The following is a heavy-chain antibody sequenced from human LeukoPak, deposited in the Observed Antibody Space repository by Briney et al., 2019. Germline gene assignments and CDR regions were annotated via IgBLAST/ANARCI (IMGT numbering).Heavy chain of an antibody. V-gene: IGHV3-48*03. D-gene: IGHD3-10*01. CDR2: ISCSGSTI. Sequence: GGSLRLSCAASGFTFSSYWMHWVRQAPGKGLEWVSYISCSGSTIYYADSVKGRFTISRDNAKNSLYLQMNSLRAEDTAVYYCARDLLWFGTYYYHGMDVWGQGTTVTVSS. CDR3: ARDLLWFGTYYYHGMDV. CDR1: GFTFSSYW. J-gene: IGHJ6*02.